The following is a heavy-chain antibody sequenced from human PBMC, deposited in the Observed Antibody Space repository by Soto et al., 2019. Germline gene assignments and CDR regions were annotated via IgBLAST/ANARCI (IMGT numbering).Heavy chain of an antibody. Sequence: EVQLVESGGGLVQPGGSLRLSCAASGFTFSSYWMSWDRQAPGKGLEWVAHTRQDGGQEYYVDSVKGRFTISRDNAKNSLYLQMNSLRVEDTAVYYCARYPNPTVAGLPFDLWGQGTLVTVSS. CDR2: TRQDGGQE. J-gene: IGHJ4*02. D-gene: IGHD6-19*01. V-gene: IGHV3-7*03. CDR1: GFTFSSYW. CDR3: ARYPNPTVAGLPFDL.